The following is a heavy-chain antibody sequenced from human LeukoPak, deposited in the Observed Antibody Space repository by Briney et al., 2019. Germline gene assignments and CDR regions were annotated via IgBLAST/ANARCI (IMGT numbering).Heavy chain of an antibody. CDR1: GGSISSYY. J-gene: IGHJ4*02. CDR3: AITDAAAGHPFDY. D-gene: IGHD6-13*01. V-gene: IGHV4-4*09. CDR2: IYNSGIT. Sequence: SETLSLTCTVSGGSISSYYWSWIRQPPGKGLEWIAYIYNSGITNYSPSLKSRVTISVDTSRNQFSLKLSSVTAADTAVYYCAITDAAAGHPFDYWGQGTLVTVSS.